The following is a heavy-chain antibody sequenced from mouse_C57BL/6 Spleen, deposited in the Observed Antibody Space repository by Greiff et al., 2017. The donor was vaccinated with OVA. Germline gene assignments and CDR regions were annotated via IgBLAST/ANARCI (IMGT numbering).Heavy chain of an antibody. CDR2: IGPGSGST. J-gene: IGHJ4*01. Sequence: VKLQESGAELVKPGASVKISCKASGYTFTDYYINWVKQRPGQGLEWIGKIGPGSGSTYYNEKFKGKATLTADKSSSTAYMQLSSLTSEDSAVYFCAREGYYYGSIYYYAMDYWGQGTSVTVSS. CDR1: GYTFTDYY. V-gene: IGHV1-77*01. D-gene: IGHD1-1*01. CDR3: AREGYYYGSIYYYAMDY.